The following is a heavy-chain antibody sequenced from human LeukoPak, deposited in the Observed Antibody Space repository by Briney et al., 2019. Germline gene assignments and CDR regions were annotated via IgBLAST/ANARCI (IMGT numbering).Heavy chain of an antibody. CDR1: IFTFSNYW. V-gene: IGHV3-74*01. CDR3: VADSGNRSGGDF. D-gene: IGHD1-26*01. Sequence: GGSLRLSCAGSIFTFSNYWIHWVRQVPGKGLLWVARINSAGAGLVYADSVEGRFTISRDNAKNTVYLQMNSLRPEDTAVYYCVADSGNRSGGDFWGQGALVTVSS. J-gene: IGHJ4*02. CDR2: INSAGAGL.